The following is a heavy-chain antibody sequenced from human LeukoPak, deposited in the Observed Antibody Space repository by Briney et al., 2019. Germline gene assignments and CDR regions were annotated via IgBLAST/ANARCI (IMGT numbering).Heavy chain of an antibody. D-gene: IGHD1-1*01. CDR2: ISSGGSGT. Sequence: GGSLRLSCEASGFSFSNYGMGWVRQAPGKGLEWVSSISSGGSGTYYANSVKGRFTISRDNSQRTLFLQMNSLRVEDTAVYYCAKDLYWNVGTFDYWGQGTLVTVSS. CDR3: AKDLYWNVGTFDY. CDR1: GFSFSNYG. V-gene: IGHV3-23*01. J-gene: IGHJ4*02.